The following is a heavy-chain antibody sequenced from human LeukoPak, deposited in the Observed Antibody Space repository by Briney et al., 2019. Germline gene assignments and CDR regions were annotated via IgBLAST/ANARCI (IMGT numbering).Heavy chain of an antibody. CDR1: GFTFSSYS. CDR2: ISSSSSYI. D-gene: IGHD5-12*01. V-gene: IGHV3-21*01. CDR3: ARDRGGYDPLDS. J-gene: IGHJ4*02. Sequence: GGSLRLSCAASGFTFSSYSMNWVRQAPGKGLEWVSSISSSSSYIYYADSVKGRFTISRDNAKNSLYLQMNSLRAEDTAVYYCARDRGGYDPLDSWGQGTLVIVSS.